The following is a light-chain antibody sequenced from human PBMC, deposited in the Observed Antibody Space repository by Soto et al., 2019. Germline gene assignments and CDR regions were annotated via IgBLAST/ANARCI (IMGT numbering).Light chain of an antibody. CDR1: QNVNNW. J-gene: IGKJ1*01. CDR3: QQYNTYWT. Sequence: EIQMTQFPSALSASGGDSVTITCRASQNVNNWLAWYQHKPRKAPHLLIYDASVLEAGVPSRFSGSGPGTEFTLAISGLQSDDFATYYCQQYNTYWTFGPGTKVDIK. CDR2: DAS. V-gene: IGKV1-5*01.